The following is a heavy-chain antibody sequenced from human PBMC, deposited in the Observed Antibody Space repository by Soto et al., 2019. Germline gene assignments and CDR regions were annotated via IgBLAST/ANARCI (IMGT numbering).Heavy chain of an antibody. Sequence: GESLKISCKGSGCNFANYWIGWVRQMPGKGLEWMGMIFPGDSDTKNSPSLQGQITMSVDKSDSSAYLQWRSLKASDTAMYYCAAGYTTGPDAFDIWGQGTMVTVSS. D-gene: IGHD6-13*01. V-gene: IGHV5-51*01. J-gene: IGHJ3*02. CDR3: AAGYTTGPDAFDI. CDR1: GCNFANYW. CDR2: IFPGDSDT.